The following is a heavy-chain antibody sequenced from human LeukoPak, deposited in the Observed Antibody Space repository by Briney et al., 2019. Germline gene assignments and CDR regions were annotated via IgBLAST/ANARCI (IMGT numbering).Heavy chain of an antibody. CDR1: GFTFSSYA. CDR2: IKQDGSEK. V-gene: IGHV3-7*01. J-gene: IGHJ4*02. Sequence: GGSLRLSCAASGFTFSSYAMHWVRQAPGKGLEWVANIKQDGSEKYYVDSVKGRFTISRDNAKNSLYLQMNSLRAEDTAVYYCARGPTRANSTDYWGQGALVTVSS. CDR3: ARGPTRANSTDY. D-gene: IGHD2/OR15-2a*01.